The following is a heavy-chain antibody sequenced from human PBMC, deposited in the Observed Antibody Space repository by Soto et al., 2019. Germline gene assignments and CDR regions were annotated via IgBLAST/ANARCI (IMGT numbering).Heavy chain of an antibody. CDR1: GSTFSSYG. D-gene: IGHD3-10*02. Sequence: PGGSLRLSCAASGSTFSSYGMHWVRQAPGKGLEWVAVIWYDGSNKYYADSVKGRFTISRDNSKNTLYLQMNSLRAEDTAVYYCARDFRVTKFVLYFDYWGQGTLVTVSS. V-gene: IGHV3-33*01. CDR2: IWYDGSNK. J-gene: IGHJ4*02. CDR3: ARDFRVTKFVLYFDY.